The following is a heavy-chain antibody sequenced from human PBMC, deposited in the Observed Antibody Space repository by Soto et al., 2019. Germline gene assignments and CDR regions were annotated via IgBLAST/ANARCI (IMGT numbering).Heavy chain of an antibody. Sequence: QVQLVQSGAEVKKPGSSVKVSCKASGGTFSSYAISWVRQAPGQGLEWMGGIIPIFGTANYAQKFQGRVTITADESTSTAYMELSSLRSEDTAVYYCARVPPAYCGGDCYQYYYGMDVWSQGTTVTVSS. CDR1: GGTFSSYA. D-gene: IGHD2-21*02. V-gene: IGHV1-69*01. CDR3: ARVPPAYCGGDCYQYYYGMDV. CDR2: IIPIFGTA. J-gene: IGHJ6*02.